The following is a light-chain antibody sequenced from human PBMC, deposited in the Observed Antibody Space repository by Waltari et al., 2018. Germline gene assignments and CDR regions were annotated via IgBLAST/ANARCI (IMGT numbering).Light chain of an antibody. CDR2: GAS. J-gene: IGKJ1*01. CDR1: QSVSSN. V-gene: IGKV3D-15*01. CDR3: EQYNNWPPWT. Sequence: EIVMTQSPATLSVSLGERATLPCRASQSVSSNLAWYQQKPGQAPRLLIYGASTRATGSPARFSGSWSGTEFTLTISSLQSEDFVVYYCEQYNNWPPWTFGQGTKVEIK.